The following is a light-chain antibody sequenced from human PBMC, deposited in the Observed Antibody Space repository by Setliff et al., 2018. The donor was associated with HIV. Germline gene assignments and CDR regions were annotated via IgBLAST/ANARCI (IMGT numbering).Light chain of an antibody. V-gene: IGLV2-14*01. Sequence: QSALTQPASVSGSPGQSITISCTGTSSDVGGHNYVSWYQQHPGKAPKPIIYEVSYRPSGVSNRFSGSKSGNTASLTISGLQAEDEAEYHCSSYTTSNTVPHVFGTGTKVTVL. CDR3: SSYTTSNTVPHV. CDR2: EVS. CDR1: SSDVGGHNY. J-gene: IGLJ1*01.